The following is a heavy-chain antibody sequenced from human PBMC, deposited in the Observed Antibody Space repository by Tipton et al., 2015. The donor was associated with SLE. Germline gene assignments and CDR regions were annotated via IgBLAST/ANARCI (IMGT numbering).Heavy chain of an antibody. CDR3: ARRLVRYDSRYFDL. CDR1: GGSISSHY. V-gene: IGHV4-34*01. D-gene: IGHD3-22*01. J-gene: IGHJ2*01. Sequence: GSLRLSCTVSGGSISSHYWSWIRQPPGKGLEWIGEINHSGSTNYNPSLKSRVTISVDTSKNQFSLKLSSVTAADTAVYYCARRLVRYDSRYFDLWGRGTLVTVSS. CDR2: INHSGST.